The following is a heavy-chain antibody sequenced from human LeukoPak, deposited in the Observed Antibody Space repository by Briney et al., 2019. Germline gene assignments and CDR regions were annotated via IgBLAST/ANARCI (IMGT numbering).Heavy chain of an antibody. V-gene: IGHV4-30-4*01. CDR3: ARDSYYDSSGSLDY. J-gene: IGHJ4*02. CDR2: IYYSGST. Sequence: ASQTLSLTCTVSGGSISCGDYYWSWIRQPPGKGLEWIGYIYYSGSTYYNPSLKSRVTISVDTSKNQFSLKLSSVTAADTAVYYCARDSYYDSSGSLDYWGQGTPVTVSS. CDR1: GGSISCGDYY. D-gene: IGHD3-22*01.